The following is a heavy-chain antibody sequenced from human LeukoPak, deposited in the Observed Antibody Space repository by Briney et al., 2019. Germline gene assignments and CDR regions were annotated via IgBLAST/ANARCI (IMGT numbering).Heavy chain of an antibody. D-gene: IGHD6-13*01. CDR1: GGSISSGGYY. J-gene: IGHJ6*03. CDR2: IYYSGST. CDR3: ARDRMEYSSSWYEYYMDV. Sequence: SETLSLTCTVSGGSISSGGYYWSWIRQHPGKGLERIGYIYYSGSTYYNPSLKSRVTISVDTSKNQFSLKLSSVTAADTAVYYCARDRMEYSSSWYEYYMDVWGKGTTVTVSS. V-gene: IGHV4-31*03.